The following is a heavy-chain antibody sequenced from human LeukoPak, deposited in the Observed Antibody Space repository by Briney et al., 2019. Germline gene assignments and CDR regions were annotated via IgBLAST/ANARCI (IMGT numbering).Heavy chain of an antibody. CDR1: GFTFSNAW. CDR3: TTDPPTYYYDSSGLDAFDI. Sequence: GGSLRLSCAASGFTFSNAWMSWVRQAPGKGLEWVGRIKSKTDGGTTDYAAPVKGRFTISRDDSKNTLYLQMNSLKTEDTAVYYYTTDPPTYYYDSSGLDAFDIWGQGTMVTVSS. V-gene: IGHV3-15*01. CDR2: IKSKTDGGTT. D-gene: IGHD3-22*01. J-gene: IGHJ3*02.